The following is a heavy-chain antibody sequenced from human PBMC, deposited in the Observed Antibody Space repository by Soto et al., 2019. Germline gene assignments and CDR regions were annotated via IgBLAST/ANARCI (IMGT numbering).Heavy chain of an antibody. CDR2: IHYSGIT. V-gene: IGHV4-39*01. Sequence: PSETLSLTCNVSGGSISSGWDYWGWIRQPPGKGLEWIGTIHYSGITYYNPSLKSRIIMSVDTSKNQFSLKLTSVTAADTAVYYCATDISRYPDDWGHGILVTVSS. CDR1: GGSISSGWDY. CDR3: ATDISRYPDD. D-gene: IGHD6-13*01. J-gene: IGHJ4*01.